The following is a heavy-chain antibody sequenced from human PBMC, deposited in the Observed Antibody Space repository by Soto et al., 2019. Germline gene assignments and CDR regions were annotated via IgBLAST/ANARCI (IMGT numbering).Heavy chain of an antibody. CDR1: GGSISSGGYY. D-gene: IGHD3-3*01. V-gene: IGHV4-31*03. CDR2: IYYSGCT. J-gene: IGHJ6*02. CDR3: AIATITIFGVAHYYFYYGMDV. Sequence: QVQLQESGPGLVKPSQTLSLTCTVSGGSISSGGYYWSWIRQHPGKGLEWIGYIYYSGCTYYNLSLKSRVTISVDTSKNQFSLKLSSVTAAATAVYYCAIATITIFGVAHYYFYYGMDVWGQGTTVTVSS.